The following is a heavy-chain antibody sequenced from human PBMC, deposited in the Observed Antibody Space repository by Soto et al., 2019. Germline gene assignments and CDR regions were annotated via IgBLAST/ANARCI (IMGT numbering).Heavy chain of an antibody. CDR3: AKDYEEVVVAAGFDP. CDR2: ISGSGGST. V-gene: IGHV3-23*01. D-gene: IGHD2-15*01. Sequence: GGSLRLSCSASGFTFRSYAMSWVRQAPGKGLEWVSGISGSGGSTYYADAVQGRFTISRGNSKNILYLQMNSLRAEDTAVYYCAKDYEEVVVAAGFDPWGQGTLVTVSS. J-gene: IGHJ5*02. CDR1: GFTFRSYA.